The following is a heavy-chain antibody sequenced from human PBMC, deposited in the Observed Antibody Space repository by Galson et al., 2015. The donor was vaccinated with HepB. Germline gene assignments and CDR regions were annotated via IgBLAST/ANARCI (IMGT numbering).Heavy chain of an antibody. J-gene: IGHJ1*01. V-gene: IGHV1-69*04. CDR2: IIPILGIA. Sequence: SVKVSCKASGGTFSSYAISWVRQAPGQGLEWMGRIIPILGIANYAQKFQGRVTITADKSTSTAYMELSSLRSEDTAVYYCARREDAEYFQHWGQGTLVTVSS. CDR1: GGTFSSYA. CDR3: ARREDAEYFQH.